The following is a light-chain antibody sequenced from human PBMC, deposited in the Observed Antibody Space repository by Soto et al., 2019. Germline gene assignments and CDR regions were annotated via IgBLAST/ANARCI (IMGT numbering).Light chain of an antibody. V-gene: IGKV3D-15*01. Sequence: VVMTQSPATLSVSPGERVTLSCRASQTFAHNYVAWYQQKPGQAPRLLIHGASGRAAGIPDRFSGSGSGTEFTLTISSLQSGDLAVYYCQQYSSWYTFGQGTKLEIK. CDR3: QQYSSWYT. CDR1: QTFAHN. J-gene: IGKJ2*01. CDR2: GAS.